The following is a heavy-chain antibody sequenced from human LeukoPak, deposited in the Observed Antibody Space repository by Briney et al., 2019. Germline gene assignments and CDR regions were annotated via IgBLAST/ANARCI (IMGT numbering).Heavy chain of an antibody. CDR3: ASPLLGGPTTKYYYMDV. CDR2: ISGSGGST. Sequence: GGSLRLSCAASGFTFSSYAMSWVRQGPGKGLEWVSAISGSGGSTYYADSVKGRFTISRDNSKNTLYLQMNSLRAEDTAVYYCASPLLGGPTTKYYYMDVWGKGTTVTVSS. V-gene: IGHV3-23*01. D-gene: IGHD1-26*01. CDR1: GFTFSSYA. J-gene: IGHJ6*03.